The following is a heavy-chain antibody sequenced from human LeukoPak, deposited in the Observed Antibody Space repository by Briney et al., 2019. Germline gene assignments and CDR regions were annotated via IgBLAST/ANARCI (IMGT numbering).Heavy chain of an antibody. J-gene: IGHJ4*02. D-gene: IGHD2-2*01. CDR3: ARVVVPAVPFDY. Sequence: SETLSLTCAVYGGPFSGYYWSWIRQPPGKGLEWIGEINHSGSTNYNPSLKSRVTISVDTSKNQFSLKLSSVTAADTAVYYCARVVVPAVPFDYWGQGTLVTVSS. CDR2: INHSGST. CDR1: GGPFSGYY. V-gene: IGHV4-34*01.